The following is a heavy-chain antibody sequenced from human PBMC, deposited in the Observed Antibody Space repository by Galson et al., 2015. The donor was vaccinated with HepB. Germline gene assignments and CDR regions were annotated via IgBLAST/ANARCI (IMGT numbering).Heavy chain of an antibody. V-gene: IGHV6-1*01. CDR2: TYYRSKWST. CDR3: AKSIHLGRGFDS. Sequence: CAISGDSVSGHSVGWNWIRQSPSRGLEWLGRTYYRSKWSTNYAVSVKSRITINPNTSKNQFSLQLNYVTPEDTAVYYCAKSIHLGRGFDSWGQGTLVTVSS. D-gene: IGHD7-27*01. CDR1: GDSVSGHSVG. J-gene: IGHJ4*02.